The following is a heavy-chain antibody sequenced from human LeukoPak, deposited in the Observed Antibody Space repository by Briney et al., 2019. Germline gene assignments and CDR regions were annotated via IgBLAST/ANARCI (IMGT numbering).Heavy chain of an antibody. D-gene: IGHD5-12*01. Sequence: ETSETLSLTCSVSGGSISDSYWSWIRQPPGKGLEWIGKIHDSGITNYNPSLKSRVTFSVDTSKKQFSLNLNSVTAADTAVYYCARGGYMSNWFEHWGQGTPVTVSS. J-gene: IGHJ5*02. CDR3: ARGGYMSNWFEH. CDR2: IHDSGIT. CDR1: GGSISDSY. V-gene: IGHV4-59*01.